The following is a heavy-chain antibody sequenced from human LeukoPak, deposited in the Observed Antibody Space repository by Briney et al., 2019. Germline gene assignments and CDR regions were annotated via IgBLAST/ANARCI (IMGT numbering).Heavy chain of an antibody. V-gene: IGHV4-59*01. Sequence: SETLSLTCTVSGGSIGTNYWSWIRQPPGKGLEWIAYLFYSGSTDYNPSLESRVTISVDTSKNQFPLKLRSVTAADTAVYYCATVAVIRGVTYFDYWGQGTLVTVSS. CDR3: ATVAVIRGVTYFDY. CDR1: GGSIGTNY. CDR2: LFYSGST. D-gene: IGHD3-10*01. J-gene: IGHJ4*02.